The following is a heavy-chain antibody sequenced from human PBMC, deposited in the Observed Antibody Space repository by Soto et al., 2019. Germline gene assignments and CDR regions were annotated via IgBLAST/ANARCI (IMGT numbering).Heavy chain of an antibody. CDR2: ISGSGGST. Sequence: GGSLRLSCAASGFTFSSYAMSWVRQAPGKGLEWVSAISGSGGSTYYVDSVKGRFTISRDNSKNTLYLQMNSLRAEDTAVYYCAKENSKTVYYYGMDVWGQGTTVTVSS. J-gene: IGHJ6*02. CDR1: GFTFSSYA. V-gene: IGHV3-23*01. D-gene: IGHD4-17*01. CDR3: AKENSKTVYYYGMDV.